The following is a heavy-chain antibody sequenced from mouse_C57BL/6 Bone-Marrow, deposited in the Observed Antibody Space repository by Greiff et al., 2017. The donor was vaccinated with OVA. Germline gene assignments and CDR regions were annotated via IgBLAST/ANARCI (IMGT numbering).Heavy chain of an antibody. CDR2: IYPGSGNT. Sequence: VHLVESGPELVKPGASVKISCKASGYTFTDYYINLVKQRPGQGLEWIGWIYPGSGNTKYNEKFKGKATLTVDTSSSTAYMQLSSLTSEDSAVYFCARGDWDYFDYWGQGTTLTVSS. CDR1: GYTFTDYY. CDR3: ARGDWDYFDY. D-gene: IGHD4-1*01. J-gene: IGHJ2*01. V-gene: IGHV1-84*01.